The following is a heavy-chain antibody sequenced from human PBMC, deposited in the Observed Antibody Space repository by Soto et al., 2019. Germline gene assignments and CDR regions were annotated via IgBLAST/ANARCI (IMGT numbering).Heavy chain of an antibody. J-gene: IGHJ4*02. CDR3: ARDTHSSGWYFFDY. CDR2: INPNSGGT. CDR1: GYTFTGCY. Sequence: ASVKVSCKASGYTFTGCYMHWVRQAPGQGLEWMGWINPNSGGTNYAQKFQGWVTMTRDTSISTAYMELSRLRSDDTAVYYCARDTHSSGWYFFDYWGQGTLVTVSS. D-gene: IGHD6-19*01. V-gene: IGHV1-2*04.